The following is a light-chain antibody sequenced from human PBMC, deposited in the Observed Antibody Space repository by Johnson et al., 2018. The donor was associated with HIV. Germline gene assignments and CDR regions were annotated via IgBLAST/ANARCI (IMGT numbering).Light chain of an antibody. CDR1: SSNIGNNY. CDR2: ENN. Sequence: HSVLTQPPSVSAAPGQKVTISCSGSSSNIGNNYVSWYQQLPGTAPKLLIYENNKRPSGIPDRFSGSKSGTSATLGITGLQTGDEADYYCGTLDSSLSAGGVFGTGTKVTVL. J-gene: IGLJ1*01. CDR3: GTLDSSLSAGGV. V-gene: IGLV1-51*02.